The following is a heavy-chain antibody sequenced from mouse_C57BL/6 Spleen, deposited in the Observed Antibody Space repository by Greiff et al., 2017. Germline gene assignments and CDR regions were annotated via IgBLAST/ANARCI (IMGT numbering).Heavy chain of an antibody. J-gene: IGHJ3*01. CDR3: ASKGDYTGFPWFAY. CDR2: ICSGGSYT. V-gene: IGHV5-6*01. CDR1: GFTFSSYG. Sequence: EVKLVESGGDLVKPGASVKISCAASGFTFSSYGMSWVRQTPDKRLEWVATICSGGSYTYYPDSVKGRVTISIDEAKNTPYLQMSSLKSEDTAMYGCASKGDYTGFPWFAYWGQGTLLTVSA. D-gene: IGHD2-4*01.